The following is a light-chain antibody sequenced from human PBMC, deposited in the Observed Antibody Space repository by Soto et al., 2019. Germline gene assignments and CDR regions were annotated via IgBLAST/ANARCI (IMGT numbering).Light chain of an antibody. Sequence: QSALTQPPSVSGAPGQRVTISCTGSSSNIGAGYDVHWYQQLPGTAPKLLIYHNSNRPSGVPDRFSGSKSGTSASLAITGLQAEDEADYYCQSYDSSLGGSRVFGTGTKVTVL. J-gene: IGLJ1*01. CDR3: QSYDSSLGGSRV. V-gene: IGLV1-40*01. CDR1: SSNIGAGYD. CDR2: HNS.